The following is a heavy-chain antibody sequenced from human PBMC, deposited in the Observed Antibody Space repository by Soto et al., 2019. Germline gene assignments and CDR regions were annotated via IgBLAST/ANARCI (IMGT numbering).Heavy chain of an antibody. Sequence: EVQVVESGGVLIQPGGSLRLSCAASGFVVSETYMSWVRQAPGRGLQWVSFTYSGGSTYYADSVKGRFTISRDSSRNTLYLQMNSLRVEDTAVYYCARDCGGGSCYPALGAWGQGTLVTVSS. V-gene: IGHV3-53*01. CDR2: TYSGGST. D-gene: IGHD2-15*01. CDR1: GFVVSETY. CDR3: ARDCGGGSCYPALGA. J-gene: IGHJ5*02.